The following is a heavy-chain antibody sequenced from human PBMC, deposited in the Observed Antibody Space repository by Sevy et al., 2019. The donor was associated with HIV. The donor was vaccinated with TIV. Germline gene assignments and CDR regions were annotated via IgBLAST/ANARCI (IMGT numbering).Heavy chain of an antibody. J-gene: IGHJ4*02. V-gene: IGHV5-51*01. CDR3: ARSSITMVRGVIIGGVFDY. D-gene: IGHD3-10*01. CDR2: IYPGDSDT. CDR1: GYSFTSYW. Sequence: GESLKISCKGSGYSFTSYWIGWVRQMPGKGLEWMGIIYPGDSDTRYSPSFQGQVTISADKSISTAYLQWSSLKASDPAMYYCARSSITMVRGVIIGGVFDYWGQGTLVTVSS.